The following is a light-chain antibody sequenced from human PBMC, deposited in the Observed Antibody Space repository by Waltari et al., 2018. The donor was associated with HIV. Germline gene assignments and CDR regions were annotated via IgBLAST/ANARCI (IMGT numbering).Light chain of an antibody. J-gene: IGKJ4*01. CDR2: AAA. V-gene: IGKV1-39*01. Sequence: DIQMTQSPSSLSASVGDRVTITCLASQSISSYLNWYQQKPGKAPKLLIYAAASLQSGVPSRFSGSGSGTDFTLTISSLQPEDFATYYCQQSYSTPRTFGGGTKVEIK. CDR3: QQSYSTPRT. CDR1: QSISSY.